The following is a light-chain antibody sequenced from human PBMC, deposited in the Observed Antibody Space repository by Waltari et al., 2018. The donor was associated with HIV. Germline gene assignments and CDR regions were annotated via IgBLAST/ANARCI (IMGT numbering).Light chain of an antibody. CDR3: SSYTSSSTWV. Sequence: QSALTQPPSVSGSPGPSVTLSCPGTSSDVGCSNRVSWYQQPPGTAPKLLTYEVSNRPSGVPDRFSGSKSGNTASLTISGLQAEDEADYYCSSYTSSSTWVFGGGTKLTVL. V-gene: IGLV2-18*02. CDR1: SSDVGCSNR. CDR2: EVS. J-gene: IGLJ3*02.